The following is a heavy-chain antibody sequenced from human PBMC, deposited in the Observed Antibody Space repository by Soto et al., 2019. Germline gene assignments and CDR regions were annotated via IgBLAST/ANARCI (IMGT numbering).Heavy chain of an antibody. CDR1: GFTFSSYS. CDR3: ARDFFLGRPPRPGKIIAAAGTPYPFDY. J-gene: IGHJ4*02. V-gene: IGHV3-21*01. Sequence: PGGSLRLSCAASGFTFSSYSMNWVRQAPGKGLEWVSSISSSSSYIYYADSVKGRFTISRDNAKNSLYLQMNSLRAEDTAVYYCARDFFLGRPPRPGKIIAAAGTPYPFDYWGQGTLVTVSS. D-gene: IGHD6-13*01. CDR2: ISSSSSYI.